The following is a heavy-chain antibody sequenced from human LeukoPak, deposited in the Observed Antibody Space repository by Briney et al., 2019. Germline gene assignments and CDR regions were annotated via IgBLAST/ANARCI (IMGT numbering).Heavy chain of an antibody. D-gene: IGHD2-2*01. J-gene: IGHJ4*02. CDR1: GFTFSSYE. CDR2: ISSSGSTI. V-gene: IGHV3-48*03. CDR3: ARDFSFTDYFDY. Sequence: PGGSLRLSCAASGFTFSSYEMNWVRQAPGKGLEWVSYISSSGSTIYYADSVKGRLTISRDNAKNSLYLQMNSLRAEDTAVYYCARDFSFTDYFDYWGQGTLVTVSS.